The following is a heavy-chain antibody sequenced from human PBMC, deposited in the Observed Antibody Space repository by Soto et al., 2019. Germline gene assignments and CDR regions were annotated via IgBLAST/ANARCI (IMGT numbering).Heavy chain of an antibody. V-gene: IGHV3-30-3*01. Sequence: QVQLVESGGGVVQPGRSLRLSCAASGFNFNSYAMHWVRQAPGKGLEWVALLSLDGSTESYADSVKGRFTISRDNSKNTLYLQLNSIRPEDTAVYYCARTRLSETTRACLHCWGHGHLV. CDR2: LSLDGSTE. J-gene: IGHJ4*01. CDR3: ARTRLSETTRACLHC. D-gene: IGHD4-4*01. CDR1: GFNFNSYA.